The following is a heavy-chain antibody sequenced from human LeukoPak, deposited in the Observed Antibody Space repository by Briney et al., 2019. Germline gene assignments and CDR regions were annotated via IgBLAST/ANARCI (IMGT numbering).Heavy chain of an antibody. J-gene: IGHJ6*02. CDR1: GGSISSGGYY. CDR2: IYYSGST. CDR3: ARDRYGDYHYYYYGMDV. D-gene: IGHD4-17*01. V-gene: IGHV4-31*03. Sequence: TLSLTCTVSGGSISSGGYYWSWIRQHPGKGLEWIGYIYYSGSTYYNPSLKSRVTISVDTSKNQFSLKLSSVTAADTAVYYCARDRYGDYHYYYYGMDVWGQGTTVTVSS.